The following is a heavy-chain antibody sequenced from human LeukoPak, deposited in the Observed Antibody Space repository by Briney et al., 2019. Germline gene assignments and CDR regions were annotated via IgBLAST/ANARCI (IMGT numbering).Heavy chain of an antibody. V-gene: IGHV1-24*01. Sequence: ASVKVSCKASGYSFTAYYVHWVRQAPGKGLEWMGGFDPEDGETIYAQKFQGRVTMTEDTSTDTAYMQLTSLRSEDTAVYYCATNNWHGLINYYYYGVDVWGQGTAVTVFS. D-gene: IGHD1-1*01. CDR2: FDPEDGET. CDR1: GYSFTAYY. J-gene: IGHJ6*02. CDR3: ATNNWHGLINYYYYGVDV.